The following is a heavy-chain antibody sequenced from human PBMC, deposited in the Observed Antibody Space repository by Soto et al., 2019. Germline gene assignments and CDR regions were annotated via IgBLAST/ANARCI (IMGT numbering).Heavy chain of an antibody. J-gene: IGHJ6*02. D-gene: IGHD5-18*01. V-gene: IGHV4-61*01. CDR1: GGSVSSGSYY. CDR2: IYYSGST. Sequence: PAETLSLTCTVSGGSVSSGSYYWSWIRQPPGKVLEWIGYIYYSGSTNYNPSLKSRVTISVDTSKNQFSLKLSSVTAADTVVYYCARPLYSYGPMDVWGQGTTVTVSS. CDR3: ARPLYSYGPMDV.